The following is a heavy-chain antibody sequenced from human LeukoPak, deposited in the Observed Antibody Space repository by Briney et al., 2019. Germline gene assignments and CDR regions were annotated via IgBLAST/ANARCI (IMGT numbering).Heavy chain of an antibody. J-gene: IGHJ4*02. Sequence: QPGGSLRLSWAASGFTFSSYEMNWVRQAPGKGLEWVSYISSSGSTIYYADSVKGRFTISRDNAKNSLYLQMNSLRAEDTAVYYCARVSRIAAAEPFDYWGQGTLVTVSS. D-gene: IGHD6-13*01. CDR2: ISSSGSTI. V-gene: IGHV3-48*03. CDR3: ARVSRIAAAEPFDY. CDR1: GFTFSSYE.